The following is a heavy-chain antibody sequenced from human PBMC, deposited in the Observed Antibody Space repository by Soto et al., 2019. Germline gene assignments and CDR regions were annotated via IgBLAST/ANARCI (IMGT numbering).Heavy chain of an antibody. D-gene: IGHD3-10*01. Sequence: SETLSLTCTVSGGSISSYYWSWIRQPPGKGLEWIGEINHSGSTNYNPSLKSRVTISVDTSKNQFSLKLSSVTAADTAVYYCARGRVRGVITDPWGQGTLVTVSS. CDR2: INHSGST. J-gene: IGHJ5*02. V-gene: IGHV4-34*01. CDR3: ARGRVRGVITDP. CDR1: GGSISSYY.